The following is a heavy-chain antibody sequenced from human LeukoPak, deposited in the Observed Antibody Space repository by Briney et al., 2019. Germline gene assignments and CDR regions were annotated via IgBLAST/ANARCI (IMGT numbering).Heavy chain of an antibody. CDR3: ARVTRYCSSTSCLNWFDP. CDR1: GGSISSGSYY. CDR2: IYTSGST. V-gene: IGHV4-61*02. J-gene: IGHJ5*02. D-gene: IGHD2-2*01. Sequence: SETLSLTRTVSGGSISSGSYYWSWIRQPAGKGLEWIGRIYTSGSTNYNPSLKSRVTISVDTSKNQFSLKLSSVTAADTAVYYCARVTRYCSSTSCLNWFDPWGQGTLVTVSS.